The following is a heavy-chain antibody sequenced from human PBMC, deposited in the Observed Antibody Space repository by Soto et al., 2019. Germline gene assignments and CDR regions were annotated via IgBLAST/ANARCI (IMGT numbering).Heavy chain of an antibody. CDR2: IAGGDNT. Sequence: GSLRLSGAVSVFIFTRNYMTWVRQAPGKGLEWVSFIAGGDNTFYADSVKGRFAISRDKSKNTLYLQMDSLRAEDTAVYYCAMTHYDFRSGYRFNPWGQGTQVTVSS. D-gene: IGHD3-3*01. V-gene: IGHV3-53*01. J-gene: IGHJ5*02. CDR3: AMTHYDFRSGYRFNP. CDR1: VFIFTRNY.